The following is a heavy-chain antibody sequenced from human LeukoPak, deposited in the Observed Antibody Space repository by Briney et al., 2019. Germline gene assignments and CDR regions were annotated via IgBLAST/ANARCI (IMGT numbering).Heavy chain of an antibody. CDR2: IYDSGST. Sequence: SETLSLTCTVSGGSISSDYWSWIRQPPGKGLEWIGYIYDSGSTYYNPSLKSRITISVDTSENRFSLKLSSVTATDTAVYYCARDCSGGSCYGAFDIWGQGTMVTVSS. J-gene: IGHJ3*02. CDR1: GGSISSDY. D-gene: IGHD2-15*01. V-gene: IGHV4-59*12. CDR3: ARDCSGGSCYGAFDI.